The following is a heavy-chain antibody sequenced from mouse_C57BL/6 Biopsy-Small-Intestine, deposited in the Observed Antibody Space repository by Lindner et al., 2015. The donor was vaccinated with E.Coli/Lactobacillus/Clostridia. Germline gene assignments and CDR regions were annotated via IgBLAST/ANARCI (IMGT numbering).Heavy chain of an antibody. Sequence: SVKVSCKASGYTFTGYYMHWVRQAPGQGLEWMGIINPSGGTTSYAQKFRGRVTMTRDTSTNTVYMELSSLRSEDTAVYYCARGGRLTGSSSYDYYYYALDVWGQGTTVTVSS. CDR3: ARGGRLTGSSSYDYYYYALDV. D-gene: IGHD1-1*01. V-gene: IGHV1-64*01. J-gene: IGHJ1*01. CDR2: INPSGGTT. CDR1: GYTFTGYY.